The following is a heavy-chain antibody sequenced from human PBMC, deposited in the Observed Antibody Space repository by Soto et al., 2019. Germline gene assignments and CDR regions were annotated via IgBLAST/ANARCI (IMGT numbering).Heavy chain of an antibody. CDR3: ARPYGSGSFFDY. D-gene: IGHD3-10*01. V-gene: IGHV4-39*01. CDR2: IYYSGST. CDR1: GGSISSSSYY. J-gene: IGHJ4*02. Sequence: SETLSLTCTVSGGSISSSSYYWGWIRQPPGKGLEWIGSIYYSGSTYYNPSLKSRVTISVDTSKNQFSLKLSSVTAADTAVYYCARPYGSGSFFDYWGQGTLVTVSS.